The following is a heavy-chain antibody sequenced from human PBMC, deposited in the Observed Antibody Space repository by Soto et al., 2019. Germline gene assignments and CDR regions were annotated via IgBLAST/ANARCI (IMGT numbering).Heavy chain of an antibody. Sequence: PGESLKISCKGSGYSFTSYWIGWVRQMPGKGLERMGIIYPGDSDTRYSPSFQGQVTISADKSISTAYLQWSSLKASDTAMYYCARPGLYCSGGSCYPSYGLDVWGQGTTVTSP. CDR3: ARPGLYCSGGSCYPSYGLDV. CDR1: GYSFTSYW. V-gene: IGHV5-51*01. D-gene: IGHD2-15*01. CDR2: IYPGDSDT. J-gene: IGHJ6*02.